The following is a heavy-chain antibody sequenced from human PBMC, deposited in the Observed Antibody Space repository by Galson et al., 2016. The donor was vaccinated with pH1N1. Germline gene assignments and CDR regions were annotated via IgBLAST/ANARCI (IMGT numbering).Heavy chain of an antibody. D-gene: IGHD5-24*01. J-gene: IGHJ4*02. CDR1: GGSISVGDYY. CDR3: AINLGSSGYNYFFDS. Sequence: LSLTCSVSGGSISVGDYYWSWIRQHPGKGLEWIGYIYHSGSTHYNPSLKSRVTISVDTSKNEFSLKLSSVTAADTAIYYCAINLGSSGYNYFFDSWGQGTLIAVTS. V-gene: IGHV4-31*03. CDR2: IYHSGST.